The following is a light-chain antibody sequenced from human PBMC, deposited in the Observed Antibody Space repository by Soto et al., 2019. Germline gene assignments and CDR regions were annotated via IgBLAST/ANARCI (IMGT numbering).Light chain of an antibody. CDR3: QQRSNWPPF. V-gene: IGKV4-1*01. CDR2: WAS. Sequence: DIVMTQSPDSLAVSLGERATINCKSSQSILYSSDNKNYLSWYQQKPGQPPKLLIYWASTRESGVPDRFSGSESGTDFTLTISSLEPEDFAVYYCQQRSNWPPFFGQGTRLEIK. CDR1: QSILYSSDNKNY. J-gene: IGKJ5*01.